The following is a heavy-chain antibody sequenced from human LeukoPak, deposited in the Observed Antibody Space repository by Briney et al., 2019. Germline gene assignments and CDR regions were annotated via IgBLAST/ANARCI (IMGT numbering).Heavy chain of an antibody. Sequence: SETLSLTCAAYGCTFSGYSWNWIRQPPGKGLEWVAYINKSGSTNYNPSLKSRVTISVDTSKNQFSLKLSSVTAADTAVYYCASSSGQHWGQGTLVTVSS. V-gene: IGHV4-34*01. CDR2: INKSGST. CDR3: ASSSGQH. D-gene: IGHD3-10*01. J-gene: IGHJ1*01. CDR1: GCTFSGYS.